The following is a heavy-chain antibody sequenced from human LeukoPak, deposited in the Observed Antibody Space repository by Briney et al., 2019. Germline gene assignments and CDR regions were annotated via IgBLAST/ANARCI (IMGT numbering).Heavy chain of an antibody. V-gene: IGHV4-59*01. D-gene: IGHD3-22*01. CDR1: GGSISSYY. J-gene: IGHJ4*02. CDR3: ARGYYYDSSGYWFDY. Sequence: SETLSLTCTVSGGSISSYYWSWIRQPPGKGLEWMGYIYYSGSTNYNPSLKSRVTISVDTSKNQFSLKLSSVTVADTAVYYCARGYYYDSSGYWFDYWGQGTLVTVSS. CDR2: IYYSGST.